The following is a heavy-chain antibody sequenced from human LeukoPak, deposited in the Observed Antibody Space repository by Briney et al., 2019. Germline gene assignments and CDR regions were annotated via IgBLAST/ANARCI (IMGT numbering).Heavy chain of an antibody. CDR3: ARLHGGNHDAFDI. D-gene: IGHD4-23*01. J-gene: IGHJ3*02. V-gene: IGHV4-38-2*01. CDR2: IYHSGRT. CDR1: GYSISSGYY. Sequence: PSETLSLTCAVAGYSISSGYYWGWIRQPPGKGLEGIGSIYHSGRTYYNPSLKSRVTISVDTSKDQFSLKLSSVTAADTAVYYCARLHGGNHDAFDIWGQGTMVTVSS.